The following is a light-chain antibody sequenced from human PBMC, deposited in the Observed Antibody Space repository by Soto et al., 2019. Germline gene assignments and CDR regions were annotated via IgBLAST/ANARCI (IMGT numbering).Light chain of an antibody. CDR3: QQSSDWPLT. J-gene: IGKJ4*01. V-gene: IGKV3D-15*01. CDR2: GQS. Sequence: EIMMTQSPATLSVSPEETATLSCRASQSGARNVAWFQQKSGQAPRLLITGQSSVATGIPARFSGSGSATEFTLTISRLQSEDSAVYYCQQSSDWPLTFGGGTHVEIK. CDR1: QSGARN.